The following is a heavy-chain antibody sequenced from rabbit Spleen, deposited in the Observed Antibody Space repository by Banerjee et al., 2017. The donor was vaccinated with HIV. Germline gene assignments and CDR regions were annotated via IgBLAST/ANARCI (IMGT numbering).Heavy chain of an antibody. CDR1: GFDFSRNV. J-gene: IGHJ3*01. V-gene: IGHV1S45*01. D-gene: IGHD5-1*01. CDR3: ARYTCDGVGANTRPDL. Sequence: QEQLEESGGDLAKPGGTLTLTCTASGFDFSRNVMCWVRQAPGKGLVWIGCIYTGSAGTYYASRAKGRFPSAKTASTTVHLQMSSLTVADTATYFCARYTCDGVGANTRPDLWGPGTLVTVS. CDR2: IYTGSAGT.